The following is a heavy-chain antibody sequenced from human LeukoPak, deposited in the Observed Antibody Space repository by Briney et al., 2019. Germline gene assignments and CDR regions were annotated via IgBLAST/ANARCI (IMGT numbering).Heavy chain of an antibody. V-gene: IGHV1-46*01. D-gene: IGHD2-15*01. CDR2: INPSGGST. Sequence: RASVKVSCKASGYTFTSNYMHWVRQAPGQGLEWMGIINPSGGSTNYAQKFQGRVTMTRDTSTSTVYMELSSLRSDDTAVYYCARAAGIVVVVAATLDYWGQGTLVTASS. J-gene: IGHJ4*02. CDR3: ARAAGIVVVVAATLDY. CDR1: GYTFTSNY.